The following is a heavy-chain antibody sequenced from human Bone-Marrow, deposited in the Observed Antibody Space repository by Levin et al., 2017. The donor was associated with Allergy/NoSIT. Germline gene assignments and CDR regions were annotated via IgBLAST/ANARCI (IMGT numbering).Heavy chain of an antibody. V-gene: IGHV4-59*01. CDR1: GDSISRYY. CDR2: IYYSGST. CDR3: ARDAQTSPTRNYGMDV. D-gene: IGHD6-6*01. Sequence: SQTLSLTCTVSGDSISRYYWSGIRQPPGKGLEWIGYIYYSGSTNYNPSLKSRVTISVDTSKNQFSLDLNFVTAADTAVYYCARDAQTSPTRNYGMDVWGQGTTVTVSS. J-gene: IGHJ6*02.